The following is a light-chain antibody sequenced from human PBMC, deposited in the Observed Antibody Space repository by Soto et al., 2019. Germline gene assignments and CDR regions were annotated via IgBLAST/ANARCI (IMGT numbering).Light chain of an antibody. CDR2: EAS. J-gene: IGKJ3*01. CDR3: QQYNTYPFT. V-gene: IGKV1-5*03. Sequence: DIQMTQSPSTLSASVGDRVTITCRASQSIRSWLAWDQQKPGKVPKLLIYEASSLESGVPSRFSGSGSGTEFTLSISSLQPDDFATYYCQQYNTYPFTFGPGTKVDIK. CDR1: QSIRSW.